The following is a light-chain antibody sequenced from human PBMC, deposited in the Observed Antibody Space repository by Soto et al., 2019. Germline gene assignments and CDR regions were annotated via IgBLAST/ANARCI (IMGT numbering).Light chain of an antibody. J-gene: IGKJ2*01. CDR1: QNIGNL. CDR2: AAF. CDR3: QQYDKWPLYT. Sequence: TQSPATLSVSPGEGATLFCRASQNIGNLLAWYQQRPGQSPRLLFYAAFTRATGVPARFSGSGSGTEFTLTISSLQSEDFAVYYCQQYDKWPLYTFGQGTKLEI. V-gene: IGKV3-15*01.